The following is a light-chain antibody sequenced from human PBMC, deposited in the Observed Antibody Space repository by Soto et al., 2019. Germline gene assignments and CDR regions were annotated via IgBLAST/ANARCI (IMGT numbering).Light chain of an antibody. J-gene: IGKJ1*01. Sequence: AIQVTQSPSSLSASVGDRVTITCRASQGIRNDLGWYQQKPGKAPKLLIYAASSLQSGVPSRFSGSASGTDFTLTISSLQPEDFATYYCLQDYNYPRTFGQGTKVDIK. CDR2: AAS. CDR1: QGIRND. CDR3: LQDYNYPRT. V-gene: IGKV1-6*01.